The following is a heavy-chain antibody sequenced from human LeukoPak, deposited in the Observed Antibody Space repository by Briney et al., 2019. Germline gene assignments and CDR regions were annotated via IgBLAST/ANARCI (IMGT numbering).Heavy chain of an antibody. CDR3: ARDRRYCSGSSCYSGVDY. J-gene: IGHJ4*02. CDR2: IYSGGST. D-gene: IGHD2-15*01. CDR1: GFTFSSYG. V-gene: IGHV3-53*01. Sequence: GGSLRLSCAASGFTFSSYGMHWVRQAPGKGLEWVSVIYSGGSTYYGDSVKGRFTISRDNSKNTLYLQMNSLRAEDTAVYYCARDRRYCSGSSCYSGVDYWGQGTLVTVSS.